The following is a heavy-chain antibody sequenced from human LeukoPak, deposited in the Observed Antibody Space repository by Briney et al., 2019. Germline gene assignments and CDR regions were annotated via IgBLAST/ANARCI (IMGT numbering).Heavy chain of an antibody. Sequence: ESLRLSCAASGFTVSSNYMSWIRQPPGKGLEWIGEINHSGSTNYNPSLKSRVTISVDTSKNQFSLKLSSVTAADTAVYYCASPSGYCSGGSCYDYWGQGTLVTVSS. CDR3: ASPSGYCSGGSCYDY. D-gene: IGHD2-15*01. CDR2: INHSGST. CDR1: GFTVSSNY. J-gene: IGHJ4*02. V-gene: IGHV4-34*01.